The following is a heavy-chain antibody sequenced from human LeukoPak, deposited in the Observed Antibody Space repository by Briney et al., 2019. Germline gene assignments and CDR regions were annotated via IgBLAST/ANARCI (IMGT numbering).Heavy chain of an antibody. CDR2: INIDGSDT. Sequence: GGSLRLSCVASGFSLGSYYMHWVRQAPGKGLVWVSRINIDGSDTNYADSVKGRFTISRDNTRSTLYLQMDSLRAEDTAVYYCARAYTVALRYEAYWGQGTLVTVSS. D-gene: IGHD3-16*01. V-gene: IGHV3-74*01. CDR1: GFSLGSYY. J-gene: IGHJ4*02. CDR3: ARAYTVALRYEAY.